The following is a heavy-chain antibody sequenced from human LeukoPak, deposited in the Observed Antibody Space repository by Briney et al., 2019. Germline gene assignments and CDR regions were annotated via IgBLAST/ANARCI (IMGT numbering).Heavy chain of an antibody. D-gene: IGHD6-19*01. J-gene: IGHJ4*02. V-gene: IGHV1-3*01. Sequence: ASVKVSCKASGYTFTSYAVHWVRQAPGQRLEWMGWINAGNGNTKYSQKFQGRVTITRDTSASTAYMELSSLRSEDTAVYYCARARIAVAGTFDYWGQGTLVTVSS. CDR2: INAGNGNT. CDR1: GYTFTSYA. CDR3: ARARIAVAGTFDY.